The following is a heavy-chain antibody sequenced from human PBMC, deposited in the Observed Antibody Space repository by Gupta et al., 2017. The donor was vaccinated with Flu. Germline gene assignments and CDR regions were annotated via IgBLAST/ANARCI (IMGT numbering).Heavy chain of an antibody. CDR3: AKGLGLTAMISN. Sequence: QVQLVESGGGVVQPGTSLSLSCAASGFTFSSYAMHWVRQAPGKGLEWVAIIWNDGINKYYADSVKGRFTLSRDNSKNTLYLQMSSLRAEDMAVYYCAKGLGLTAMISNWGQGTLVTVSS. D-gene: IGHD5-18*01. CDR2: IWNDGINK. V-gene: IGHV3-33*06. J-gene: IGHJ4*02. CDR1: GFTFSSYA.